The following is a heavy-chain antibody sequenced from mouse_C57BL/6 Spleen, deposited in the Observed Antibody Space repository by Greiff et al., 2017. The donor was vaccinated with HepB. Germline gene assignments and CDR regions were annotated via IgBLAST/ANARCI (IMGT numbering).Heavy chain of an antibody. CDR3: ARIRSSYFDN. J-gene: IGHJ2*01. CDR1: GYTFTDYY. D-gene: IGHD2-12*01. CDR2: INPNNGGT. V-gene: IGHV1-26*01. Sequence: EVQLQQSGPELVKPGASVKISCKTSGYTFTDYYMNWVKQSHGKSLEWIGDINPNNGGTSYNQKFKGKATLTVDKSSSTAYMELRSLTSEDSAVYYCARIRSSYFDNWGQGTTLTVSS.